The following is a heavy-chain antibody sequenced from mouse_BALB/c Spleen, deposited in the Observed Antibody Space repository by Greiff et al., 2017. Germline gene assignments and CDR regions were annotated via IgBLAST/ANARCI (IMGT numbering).Heavy chain of an antibody. V-gene: IGHV1-69*02. CDR2: IDPSDSYT. CDR1: GYTFTSYW. Sequence: QVQLQQPGAELVKPGASVKLSCKASGYTFTSYWMHWVKQRPGQGLEWIGEIDPSDSYTNYNQKFKGKATLTVDKSSSTAYMQLSSLTSEDSAVYYCARGRDGYPYWGQGTTLTVSS. J-gene: IGHJ2*01. D-gene: IGHD2-3*01. CDR3: ARGRDGYPY.